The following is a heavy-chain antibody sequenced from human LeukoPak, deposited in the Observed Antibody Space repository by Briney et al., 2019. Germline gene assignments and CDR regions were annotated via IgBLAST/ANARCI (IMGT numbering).Heavy chain of an antibody. D-gene: IGHD3-10*01. J-gene: IGHJ3*02. CDR3: ARGSYYNIPDAFDI. V-gene: IGHV1-58*02. Sequence: GASVKVSCKASGFTFTSSAMQWVRQARGQRLEWIGWIVVGSGNTNYAQKLQGRVTMTTDTSTSTAYMELRSLRSDDTAVYYCARGSYYNIPDAFDIWGQGTMVTVSS. CDR2: IVVGSGNT. CDR1: GFTFTSSA.